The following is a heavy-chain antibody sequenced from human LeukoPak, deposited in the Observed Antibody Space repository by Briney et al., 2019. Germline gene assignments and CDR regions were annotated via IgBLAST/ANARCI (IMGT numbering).Heavy chain of an antibody. V-gene: IGHV1-69*05. CDR1: GGTFSSYA. J-gene: IGHJ4*02. CDR3: ARAGGGATPFDY. CDR2: IIPIFGTA. D-gene: IGHD1-26*01. Sequence: PVKVSCKASGGTFSSYAISWVRQAPGQGLEWMGGIIPIFGTANYAQKFQGRVTITTDESTSTAYMELSSLRSEDTAVYYCARAGGGATPFDYWGQGTLVTVSS.